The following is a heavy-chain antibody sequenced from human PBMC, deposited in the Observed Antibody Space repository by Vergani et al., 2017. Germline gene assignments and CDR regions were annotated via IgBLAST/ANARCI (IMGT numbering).Heavy chain of an antibody. Sequence: QVQLQESGPGLVKPSETLSLTCTVSGGSISSYYWSWIRQPPGKGLEWIGYNYYIGSTNYNPSLKSRVTISVDTSKNQFSLKLSSVTAADTAVYYCARRGGSQHWYFDLWGRGTLVTVSS. V-gene: IGHV4-59*01. D-gene: IGHD2-15*01. J-gene: IGHJ2*01. CDR2: NYYIGST. CDR3: ARRGGSQHWYFDL. CDR1: GGSISSYY.